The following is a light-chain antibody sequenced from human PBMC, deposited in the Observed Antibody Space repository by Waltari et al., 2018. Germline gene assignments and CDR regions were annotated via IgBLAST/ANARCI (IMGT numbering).Light chain of an antibody. V-gene: IGKV3-15*01. Sequence: ETVMTQSPATLSASPGERVTLSYRASQSVGSNLAWYQKKPGQPPRLLIYHASTRDSSRATGTPARFSGSGSGTEFTLTISSLQSEDFEVYYCQQYESWPLTFGGGTKVEIK. CDR2: HAS. CDR3: QQYESWPLT. CDR1: QSVGSN. J-gene: IGKJ4*01.